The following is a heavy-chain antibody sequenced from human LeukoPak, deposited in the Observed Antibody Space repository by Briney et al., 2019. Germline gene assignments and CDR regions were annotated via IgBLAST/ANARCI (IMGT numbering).Heavy chain of an antibody. CDR1: GGSISSFY. Sequence: SETLSLTCTVSGGSISSFYWTWIRQPPGKGLEWIGNIYTTGNTSYNPSLSYNPSLRNRVTISVDTSKSQFSLKLSSVTAADTAVYYCARRSDSVGYYFFDYWGQGTLVTASS. CDR3: ARRSDSVGYYFFDY. J-gene: IGHJ4*02. V-gene: IGHV4-4*09. D-gene: IGHD3-22*01. CDR2: IYTTGNTSYNPSL.